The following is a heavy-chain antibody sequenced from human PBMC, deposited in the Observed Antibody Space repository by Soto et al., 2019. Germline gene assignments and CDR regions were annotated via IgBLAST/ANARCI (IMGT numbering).Heavy chain of an antibody. J-gene: IGHJ6*02. CDR3: ASEVSSSDNYDYYGMEV. Sequence: QVQLQESGPGLVKPSQTLSLTCTVSGGSISSGGYYWSLIRQHPGKGLEWVGYIYYSGRTYYNPSLKGRVTMSVDTSNNPFALKLISVTAADTAVYYCASEVSSSDNYDYYGMEVWGQGTRVTVSS. CDR1: GGSISSGGYY. D-gene: IGHD6-6*01. V-gene: IGHV4-31*03. CDR2: IYYSGRT.